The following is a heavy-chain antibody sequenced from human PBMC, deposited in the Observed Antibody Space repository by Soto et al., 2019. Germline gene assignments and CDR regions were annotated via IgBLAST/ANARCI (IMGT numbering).Heavy chain of an antibody. D-gene: IGHD4-17*01. CDR2: IIPALGTA. V-gene: IGHV1-69*08. CDR1: GGTFSSHT. Sequence: QDQLVQSGAEVKKPGSSVKVSCKASGGTFSSHTFSWVRQAPGQGLEWMGRIIPALGTATYAQKFQGRVTITADESETTGYRELESRGSEDTAVYYCAGPDFGDYWYFDRWGRGTLVTVSS. CDR3: AGPDFGDYWYFDR. J-gene: IGHJ2*01.